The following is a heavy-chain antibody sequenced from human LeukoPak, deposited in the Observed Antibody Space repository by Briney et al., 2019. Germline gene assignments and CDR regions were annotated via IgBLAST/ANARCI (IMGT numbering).Heavy chain of an antibody. CDR3: ARDWGIQQWPPSYFDY. CDR1: GYTFTSYY. V-gene: IGHV1-46*01. Sequence: ASVKVSCKASGYTFTSYYMHWVRQAPGQGLEWMEIIDPSGGSTTYAQKFQGRVTMTRDTSTSTVYMELTSLRSEDTAMYYCARDWGIQQWPPSYFDYWGQGTLVTVSS. D-gene: IGHD5-18*01. J-gene: IGHJ4*02. CDR2: IDPSGGST.